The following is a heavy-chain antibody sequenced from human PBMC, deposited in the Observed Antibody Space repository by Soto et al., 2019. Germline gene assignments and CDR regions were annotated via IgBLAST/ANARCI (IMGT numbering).Heavy chain of an antibody. CDR1: GGTFSSYA. D-gene: IGHD5-18*01. V-gene: IGHV1-69*01. Sequence: QVQLVQSGAEVKKPGSSVKVSCKASGGTFSSYAISWVRQAPGQGLEWMGGIIPIFGTANYAQKFQGRVTITADESTSTAYMELSSLRSEDTAVYYCARVVEAMRIPSGYSYVWESYYYGMDVWGQGTTVTVSS. J-gene: IGHJ6*02. CDR3: ARVVEAMRIPSGYSYVWESYYYGMDV. CDR2: IIPIFGTA.